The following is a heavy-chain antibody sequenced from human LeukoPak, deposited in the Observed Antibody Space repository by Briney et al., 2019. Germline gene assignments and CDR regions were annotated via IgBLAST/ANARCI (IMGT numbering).Heavy chain of an antibody. Sequence: ASVKVSCKASGYTFTRYYMHWVRQAPGQGLAGMGIINPSGCSTSYAQKFQGRVTMTRDMSTSTVYMELSSLRSEDTAVYYCASSPNDYGDYGGVGAYYYYYYMDVWGKGTTVTVSS. V-gene: IGHV1-46*01. CDR1: GYTFTRYY. J-gene: IGHJ6*03. CDR2: INPSGCST. D-gene: IGHD4-17*01. CDR3: ASSPNDYGDYGGVGAYYYYYYMDV.